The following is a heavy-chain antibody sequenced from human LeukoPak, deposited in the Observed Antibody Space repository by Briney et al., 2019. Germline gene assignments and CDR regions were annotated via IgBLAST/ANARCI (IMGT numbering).Heavy chain of an antibody. J-gene: IGHJ4*02. Sequence: PSETLSLTCTVSGGSIRTSEDHWTWIRQHPGKGLEWIGYTSNSGYPTYNPSLKSRFTISVDPSKNQVALKVKSVTTEDTAVYYCASQRGYAYGFDSWGQGTRVTVSP. V-gene: IGHV4-61*08. CDR2: TSNSGYP. D-gene: IGHD5-18*01. CDR3: ASQRGYAYGFDS. CDR1: GGSIRTSEDH.